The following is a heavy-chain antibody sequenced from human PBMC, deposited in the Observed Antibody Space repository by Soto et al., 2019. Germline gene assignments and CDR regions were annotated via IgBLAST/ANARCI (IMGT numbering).Heavy chain of an antibody. D-gene: IGHD6-13*01. CDR1: GFTFSSYS. V-gene: IGHV3-21*01. CDR3: ANHEAADTFSDYYGMNV. J-gene: IGHJ6*02. Sequence: EVQLVESGGGLVKPGGSLRLSCAASGFTFSSYSMNWVRQAPGKGLEWVSSISTSSIYIYYADSVKGRFTISRDNAKNSLYLQMKSLRAEDTAVYYCANHEAADTFSDYYGMNVWGQGTTVTVSS. CDR2: ISTSSIYI.